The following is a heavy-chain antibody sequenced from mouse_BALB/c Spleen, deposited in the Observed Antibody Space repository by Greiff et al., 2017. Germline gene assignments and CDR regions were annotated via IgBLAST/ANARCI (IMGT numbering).Heavy chain of an antibody. CDR3: AREGGIYDGYLKAMDY. D-gene: IGHD2-3*01. J-gene: IGHJ4*01. CDR2: IWAGGST. Sequence: VQLVESGPGLVAPSQSLSITCTVSGFSLTSYGVHWVRQPPGKGLEWLGVIWAGGSTNYNSALMSRLSISKDNSKSQVFLKMNSLQTDDTAMYYCAREGGIYDGYLKAMDYWGQGTSVTVSS. CDR1: GFSLTSYG. V-gene: IGHV2-9*02.